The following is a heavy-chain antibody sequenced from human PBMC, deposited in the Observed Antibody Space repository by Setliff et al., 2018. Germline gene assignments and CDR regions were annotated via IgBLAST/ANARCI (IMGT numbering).Heavy chain of an antibody. CDR3: TRLVEFPLEKGFPYDHKDH. Sequence: PSETLSLTCSVSGASISNYYWSWIRQPPGKGLEWIGYIYSSGSTNYNPSLKSRVAISRDTSTNQLSLELRSDDTAMYYCTRLVEFPLEKGFPYDHKDHWGQGTLVTVSS. CDR1: GASISNYY. J-gene: IGHJ4*02. D-gene: IGHD3-10*01. CDR2: IYSSGST. V-gene: IGHV4-4*08.